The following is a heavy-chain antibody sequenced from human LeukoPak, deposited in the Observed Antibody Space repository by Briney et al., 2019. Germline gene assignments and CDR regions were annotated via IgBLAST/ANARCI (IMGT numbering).Heavy chain of an antibody. V-gene: IGHV2-70*04. CDR1: GFSLSTSGIR. J-gene: IGHJ4*02. D-gene: IGHD1-26*01. CDR3: ARGSGSYGLSFDY. Sequence: SGPALVKPTQTLTLTRTFFGFSLSTSGIRVSWIRQPPGKALEWLARIDWDDDKFYSTSLKTRLTISKDTSKNQVVLTMTHMDPVDTATYYCARGSGSYGLSFDYWGQGTLVTVSS. CDR2: IDWDDDK.